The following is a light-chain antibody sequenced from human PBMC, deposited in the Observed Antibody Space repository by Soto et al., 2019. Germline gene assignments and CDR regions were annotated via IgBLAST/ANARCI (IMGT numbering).Light chain of an antibody. J-gene: IGKJ4*01. CDR1: QSLSNN. CDR3: QQYNRWPLT. CDR2: HAS. Sequence: EIVMTQSPATPSVSPGERATLSCRASQSLSNNLAWYQQKVGLAPRLLVYHASTRATGIPARFSGSGSGTDFTLTINSLQSEDFAVYYCQQYNRWPLTFGGGTRVEIK. V-gene: IGKV3-15*01.